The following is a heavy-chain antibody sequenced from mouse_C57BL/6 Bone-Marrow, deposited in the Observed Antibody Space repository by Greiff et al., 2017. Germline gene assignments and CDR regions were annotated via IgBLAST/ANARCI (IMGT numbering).Heavy chain of an antibody. CDR3: ARLDGSQYFDY. J-gene: IGHJ2*01. V-gene: IGHV1-72*01. Sequence: QVQLQQPGAELVKPGASVKLSCKASGYTFTSYWMHWVKQRPGRGLEWMGRIDPNSGGTKYNEKFKSKATLTVDKPASTAYMQLSSLTSDDSAVYYCARLDGSQYFDYWGQGTTLTVSS. D-gene: IGHD1-1*01. CDR1: GYTFTSYW. CDR2: IDPNSGGT.